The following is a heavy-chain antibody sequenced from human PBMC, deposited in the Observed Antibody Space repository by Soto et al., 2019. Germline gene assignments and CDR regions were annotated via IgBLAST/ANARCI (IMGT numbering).Heavy chain of an antibody. J-gene: IGHJ6*03. V-gene: IGHV3-73*01. CDR3: SRQASDFWSGKPQYYMDV. D-gene: IGHD3-3*01. CDR2: IRSKPNNYAT. CDR1: GFTFSGSA. Sequence: EVQLVESGGGLVQPGGSLKLSCAASGFTFSGSAMHWVRQASGKGLEWVGRIRSKPNNYATAYGASVKGRFTISRDDSKSTAHLQMNSLNTADTAVYYCSRQASDFWSGKPQYYMDVWGKGTTVTVSS.